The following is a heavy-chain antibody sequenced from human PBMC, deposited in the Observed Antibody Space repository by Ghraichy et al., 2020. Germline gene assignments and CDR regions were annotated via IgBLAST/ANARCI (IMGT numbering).Heavy chain of an antibody. CDR1: GFTFSSYA. Sequence: GESLNISCAASGFTFSSYAMSWVRQAPGKGLEWVSAISGGGGSTYYADSVKGRFTISRDNSKNTLYLQMNSLRAEDTAVYYCAKNTVSSTSWYTPFDPWGQGTLVTVSS. CDR3: AKNTVSSTSWYTPFDP. J-gene: IGHJ5*02. D-gene: IGHD2-2*01. CDR2: ISGGGGST. V-gene: IGHV3-23*01.